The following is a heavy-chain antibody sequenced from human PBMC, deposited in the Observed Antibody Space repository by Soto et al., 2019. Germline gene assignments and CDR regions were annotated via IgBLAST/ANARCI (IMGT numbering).Heavy chain of an antibody. D-gene: IGHD1-26*01. V-gene: IGHV3-30-3*01. CDR2: ISYDGGNK. CDR3: ARHQVSGVWEIDL. J-gene: IGHJ5*02. Sequence: QVQLVESGGGVVQPGRSLRLSCAASGFTFTTSAMHWVRQAPGKGLEWVAVISYDGGNKYYGDSVKGRFTISRDNSKSTLYLQTNSLRAGDTAVYYCARHQVSGVWEIDLWGQGTLVTVSS. CDR1: GFTFTTSA.